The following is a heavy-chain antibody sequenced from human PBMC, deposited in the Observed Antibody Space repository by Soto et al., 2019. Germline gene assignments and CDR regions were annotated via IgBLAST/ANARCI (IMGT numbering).Heavy chain of an antibody. CDR2: ISSSSSYI. CDR3: ARDRNRGYSGYDY. Sequence: GGSLRLSCAASGFTFSSYSMNWVRQAPGKGLEWVSSISSSSSYIYYADSVKGRFTISRDNAKNSLYLQMNSLRAEDTAVYYCARDRNRGYSGYDYWGQGTLVTVSS. V-gene: IGHV3-21*01. CDR1: GFTFSSYS. D-gene: IGHD5-12*01. J-gene: IGHJ4*02.